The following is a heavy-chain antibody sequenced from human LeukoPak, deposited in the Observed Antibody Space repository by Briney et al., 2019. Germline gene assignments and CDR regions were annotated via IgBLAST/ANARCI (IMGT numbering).Heavy chain of an antibody. J-gene: IGHJ4*02. D-gene: IGHD3-22*01. CDR3: ARARYYYDSSVSPFDY. V-gene: IGHV1-3*01. CDR1: GYTFTSYA. Sequence: ASVKVSCKASGYTFTSYAMHWVRQAPGQRLEWTGWINAGNGNTKYSQKFQGRVTITRDTSASTAYMELSSLRSEDTAVYYCARARYYYDSSVSPFDYWGQGTLVTVSS. CDR2: INAGNGNT.